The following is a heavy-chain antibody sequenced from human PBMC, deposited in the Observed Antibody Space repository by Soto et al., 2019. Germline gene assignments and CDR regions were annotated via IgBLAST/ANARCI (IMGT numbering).Heavy chain of an antibody. CDR1: GYTFTSYD. Sequence: QVQLVQSGAEVKKPGASVKVSCKASGYTFTSYDINWVRQATGQGLEWMGWMNPNSGNTGYAQKFQGRVTMTRDTSKNTDYMWLSSQRTQNTDVYYCAKEVAPRSYQPTDFLGQRTLGNV. CDR3: AKEVAPRSYQPTDF. CDR2: MNPNSGNT. V-gene: IGHV1-8*01. D-gene: IGHD2-2*01. J-gene: IGHJ4*02.